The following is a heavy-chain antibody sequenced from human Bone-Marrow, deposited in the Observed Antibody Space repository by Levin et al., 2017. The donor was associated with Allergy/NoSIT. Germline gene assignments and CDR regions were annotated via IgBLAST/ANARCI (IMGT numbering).Heavy chain of an antibody. CDR2: INHSGST. CDR3: ARGPKTYYDSSGSQYYFDY. D-gene: IGHD3-22*01. Sequence: SETLSLTCAVYGGSFSGYYWSWIRQPPGKGLEWIGEINHSGSTNYNPSLKSRVTISVDTSKNQFSLKLSSVTAADTAVYYCARGPKTYYDSSGSQYYFDYWGQGTLVTVSS. J-gene: IGHJ4*02. CDR1: GGSFSGYY. V-gene: IGHV4-34*01.